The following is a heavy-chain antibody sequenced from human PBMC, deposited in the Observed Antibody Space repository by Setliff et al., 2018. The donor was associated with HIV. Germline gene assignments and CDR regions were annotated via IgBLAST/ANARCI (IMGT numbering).Heavy chain of an antibody. V-gene: IGHV3-21*01. CDR3: ASSDGSGSYPFDY. Sequence: LRLSCAASGFTFNSYSMNWVRQAPGKGLEWVSSISSSSSYIYYADSVKGRFTISRDNAKNSLYLQMNSLRAEDTGIYYCASSDGSGSYPFDYWGQGTLVTVS. J-gene: IGHJ4*02. CDR2: ISSSSSYI. CDR1: GFTFNSYS. D-gene: IGHD1-26*01.